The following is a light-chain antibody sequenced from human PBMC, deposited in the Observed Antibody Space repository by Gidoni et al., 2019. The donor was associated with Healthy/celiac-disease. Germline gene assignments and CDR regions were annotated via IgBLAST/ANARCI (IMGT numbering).Light chain of an antibody. CDR2: GAS. J-gene: IGKJ1*01. V-gene: IGKV3-20*01. CDR3: QQYGSSPPTWT. CDR1: QSVSSSY. Sequence: EIVLTQSPGTLSLSPGERAILSCRASQSVSSSYLAWYQQKPGQAPRLLIYGASSRATGIPDRFSGSGSGTDFTLTISRLEPEDFAVYYCQQYGSSPPTWTFXQXTKVEIK.